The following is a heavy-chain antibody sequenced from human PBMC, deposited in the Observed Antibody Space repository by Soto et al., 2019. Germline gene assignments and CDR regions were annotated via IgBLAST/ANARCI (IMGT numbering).Heavy chain of an antibody. J-gene: IGHJ4*02. CDR1: GYTFTNYA. CDR2: INAGSGNT. D-gene: IGHD3-9*01. CDR3: AASGRYFDWLPLDY. V-gene: IGHV1-3*01. Sequence: GASVKVSCKASGYTFTNYAMHWVRQAPGQRLEWIGWINAGSGNTRYSQKFQDRVTITRDMSTSTAYMGLSSLRSEDTAVYYCAASGRYFDWLPLDYWGQGTLVTVSS.